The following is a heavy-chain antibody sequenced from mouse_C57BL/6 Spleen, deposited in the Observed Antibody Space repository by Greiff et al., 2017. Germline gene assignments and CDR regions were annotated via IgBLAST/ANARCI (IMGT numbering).Heavy chain of an antibody. CDR1: GFNIKDDY. Sequence: VQLQQSGAELVRPGASVKLSCTASGFNIKDDYMHWVKQRPEQGLEWIGWIDPENGDTEYASKFQGKATITADTSSNTACLQLSSLTSEDTAVYYCTARFYGFAYWGQGTLVTVSA. CDR2: IDPENGDT. J-gene: IGHJ3*01. V-gene: IGHV14-4*01. CDR3: TARFYGFAY. D-gene: IGHD1-1*01.